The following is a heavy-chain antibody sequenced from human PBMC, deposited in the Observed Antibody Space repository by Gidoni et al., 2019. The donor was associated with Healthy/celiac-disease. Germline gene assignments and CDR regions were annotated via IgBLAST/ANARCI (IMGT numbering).Heavy chain of an antibody. Sequence: EVQLVQSGAEVKKPGESLRISCKGSGYSFTSYWISWVRQMPGKGLEWMGRIDPSDSYTNYSPSFQGHVTISADKSISTAYLQWSSLKASDTAMYYCARQGRLVAAIYYYGMDVWGQGTTVTVSS. CDR3: ARQGRLVAAIYYYGMDV. D-gene: IGHD2-15*01. J-gene: IGHJ6*02. CDR2: IDPSDSYT. V-gene: IGHV5-10-1*03. CDR1: GYSFTSYW.